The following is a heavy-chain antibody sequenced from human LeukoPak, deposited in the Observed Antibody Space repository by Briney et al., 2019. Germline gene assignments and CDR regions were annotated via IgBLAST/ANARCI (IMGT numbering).Heavy chain of an antibody. CDR3: ARGSADYVWGSYPNYYYYYMDV. CDR1: GGSISSYY. CDR2: IYYSGST. D-gene: IGHD3-16*01. V-gene: IGHV4-59*01. Sequence: SETLSLTCTVSGGSISSYYWSWIRQPPGKGLEWVGYIYYSGSTYYNPSLKSRVTISVDTSKNQFSLKLSSVTAADTAVYYCARGSADYVWGSYPNYYYYYMDVWGKGTTVTISS. J-gene: IGHJ6*03.